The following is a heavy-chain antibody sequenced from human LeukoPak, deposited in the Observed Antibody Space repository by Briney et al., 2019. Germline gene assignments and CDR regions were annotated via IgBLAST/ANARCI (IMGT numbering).Heavy chain of an antibody. D-gene: IGHD3-10*01. Sequence: TSETLSLTCAVYGGSFSGYYWSWIRQPPGKGLEWIGEINHSGSTNYNPSLKSRVTISVDTSKNEFSLKLSSVTAADTAVYYCARRDYYGSLDPWGQGTLVTVSS. CDR2: INHSGST. J-gene: IGHJ5*02. V-gene: IGHV4-34*01. CDR1: GGSFSGYY. CDR3: ARRDYYGSLDP.